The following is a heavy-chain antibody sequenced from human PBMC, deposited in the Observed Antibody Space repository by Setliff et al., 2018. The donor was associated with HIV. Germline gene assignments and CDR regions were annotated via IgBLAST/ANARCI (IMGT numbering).Heavy chain of an antibody. V-gene: IGHV4-59*04. D-gene: IGHD3-3*01. Sequence: SETLSLTCTVSGGSISSYYWSWIRQPPGNGLERIGSIYHTGSTYYKPSLKSRVTISVDPSKNQFSLRLSTVAAGDMAVYYCARSIVPVASGYYYFEYWGQGTLVTVSS. CDR2: IYHTGST. CDR3: ARSIVPVASGYYYFEY. J-gene: IGHJ4*02. CDR1: GGSISSYY.